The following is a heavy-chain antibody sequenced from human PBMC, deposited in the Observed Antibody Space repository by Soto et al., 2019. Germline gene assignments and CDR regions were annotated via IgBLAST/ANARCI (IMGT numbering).Heavy chain of an antibody. Sequence: EVQLVESGGGLVQPGGSLRLSCAASGFTFSSYWMHWVRQGPGKGLVWVSRINSDGSTTNYADSVKGRLTISRDNAKKTLYLQMNSLRVEDTAVYYCTRGEDYGDSLNYWGQGTLVTVSS. J-gene: IGHJ4*02. D-gene: IGHD4-17*01. V-gene: IGHV3-74*01. CDR1: GFTFSSYW. CDR3: TRGEDYGDSLNY. CDR2: INSDGSTT.